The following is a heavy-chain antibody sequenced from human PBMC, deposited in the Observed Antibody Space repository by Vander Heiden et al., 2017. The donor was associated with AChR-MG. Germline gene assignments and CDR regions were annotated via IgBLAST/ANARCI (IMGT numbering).Heavy chain of an antibody. CDR2: IYHSGST. Sequence: QLQLQESGSGLVKPSQTLSLTCAVAGGSISSGGYSWGWIRQPPGKGLEWIGYIYHSGSTYYNPSLKSRVTISVDRSKNQFSLKLSSVTAADTAVYYCARETEYCSGGSCYSDPWFDPWGQGTLVTVSS. J-gene: IGHJ5*01. D-gene: IGHD2-15*01. V-gene: IGHV4-30-2*01. CDR3: ARETEYCSGGSCYSDPWFDP. CDR1: GGSISSGGYS.